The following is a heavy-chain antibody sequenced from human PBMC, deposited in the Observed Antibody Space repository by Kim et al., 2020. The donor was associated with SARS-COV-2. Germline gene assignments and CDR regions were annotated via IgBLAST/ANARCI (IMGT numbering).Heavy chain of an antibody. CDR1: GFTFSSYW. V-gene: IGHV3-74*01. Sequence: GGSLRLSCAASGFTFSSYWMHWVRQAPGKGLVWVSRINSDGSSTSYADSVKGRFTISRDNAKNTLYLQMNSLRAEDTAVYYCARGSGYYHDAFDIWGQGTMVTVSS. CDR2: INSDGSST. CDR3: ARGSGYYHDAFDI. J-gene: IGHJ3*02. D-gene: IGHD3-22*01.